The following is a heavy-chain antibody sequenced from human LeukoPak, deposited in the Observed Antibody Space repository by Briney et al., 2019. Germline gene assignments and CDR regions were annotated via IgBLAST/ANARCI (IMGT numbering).Heavy chain of an antibody. V-gene: IGHV1-18*01. CDR1: GYTFTSYG. Sequence: ASVKVSCKASGYTFTSYGISWVRQAPGQGLEWMGSISIHNGNTKYAQNFQGRVTMTTDTSTSTAYMELRSLRSDDTAVYYCARDQYDSVWGSYRPYFDYWGQGTLVTVSS. D-gene: IGHD3-16*02. CDR3: ARDQYDSVWGSYRPYFDY. J-gene: IGHJ4*02. CDR2: ISIHNGNT.